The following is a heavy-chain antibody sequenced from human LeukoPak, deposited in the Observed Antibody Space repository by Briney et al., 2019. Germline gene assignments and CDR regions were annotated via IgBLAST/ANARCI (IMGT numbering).Heavy chain of an antibody. CDR3: APLAATTDY. CDR1: GFTLSSYA. CDR2: ISASGGGT. D-gene: IGHD5-12*01. J-gene: IGHJ4*02. V-gene: IGHV3-23*01. Sequence: GGSLRLSCAASGFTLSSYAMSWVRQAPGKWLEWVSSISASGGGTYYADSVKGRFTISRDTSKNTLYLQVNSLRAEDTAVYYCAPLAATTDYWGQGTLVTVSS.